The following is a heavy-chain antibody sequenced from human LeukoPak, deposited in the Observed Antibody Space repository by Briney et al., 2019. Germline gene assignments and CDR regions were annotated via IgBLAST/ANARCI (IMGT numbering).Heavy chain of an antibody. V-gene: IGHV3-7*01. CDR3: ARGSATAGLDY. D-gene: IGHD2-15*01. Sequence: GGSLRLSCAASGLTFSSYWMSWVCQAPGKGLEWVANIKQDGSEKYYVDSVKGRFTISRDNAKNSLYLQMNSLRAEDTAVYYCARGSATAGLDYWGQGTLVTVSS. CDR1: GLTFSSYW. CDR2: IKQDGSEK. J-gene: IGHJ4*02.